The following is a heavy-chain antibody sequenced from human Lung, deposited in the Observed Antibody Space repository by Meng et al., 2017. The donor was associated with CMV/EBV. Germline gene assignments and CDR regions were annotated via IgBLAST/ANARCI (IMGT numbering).Heavy chain of an antibody. CDR2: IYYTGST. CDR3: AREAGRDGYATPKFDY. CDR1: GGAIGSGGYY. V-gene: IGHV4-31*03. J-gene: IGHJ4*02. D-gene: IGHD5-24*01. Sequence: QVQRQEAGPGLVKHSQTLSLTCTVSGGAIGSGGYYWSWIRQHPGKGLEWIGYIYYTGSTFYNPSLKSRVTISVDTSKNQFSLKLIPATAADTAVYYCAREAGRDGYATPKFDYWGQGTLVTVSS.